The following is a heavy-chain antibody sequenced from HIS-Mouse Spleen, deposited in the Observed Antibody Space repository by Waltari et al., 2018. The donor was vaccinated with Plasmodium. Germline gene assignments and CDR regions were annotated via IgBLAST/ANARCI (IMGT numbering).Heavy chain of an antibody. D-gene: IGHD3-3*01. CDR3: AKEVLGYYDFWSRPDY. Sequence: QVQLVESGGGVVQPGRSLRLSCAASGFTFSSYGMHWVRQAPGKGLEWVAVISYEGSNKYYAASVTVRFTISRANSKNTLYLQMNSLRAEDTAVYYCAKEVLGYYDFWSRPDYWGQGTLVTVSS. CDR2: ISYEGSNK. J-gene: IGHJ4*02. CDR1: GFTFSSYG. V-gene: IGHV3-30*18.